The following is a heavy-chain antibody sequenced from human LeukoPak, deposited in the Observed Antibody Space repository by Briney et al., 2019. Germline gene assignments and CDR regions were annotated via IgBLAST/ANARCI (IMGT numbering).Heavy chain of an antibody. CDR3: AKQISPLLQSGLTVSDY. CDR1: GFTFSSYA. CDR2: ISGSGGST. J-gene: IGHJ4*02. Sequence: SGGSLRLSCAASGFTFSSYAMSWVRQAPGKGLEWVSAISGSGGSTYYADSVKGRFTISRDNSKNTLYLQMNSLRAEDTAVYYCAKQISPLLQSGLTVSDYWGQGTLVTVSS. V-gene: IGHV3-23*01. D-gene: IGHD2-15*01.